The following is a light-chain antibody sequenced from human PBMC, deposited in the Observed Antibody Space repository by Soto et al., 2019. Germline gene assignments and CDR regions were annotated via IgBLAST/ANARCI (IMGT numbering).Light chain of an antibody. J-gene: IGKJ2*01. CDR3: QLYGSSPPYT. Sequence: EIVLTQSPGTLSLSPGERATLSCRASQSSTSSNLAWYQQKHGQAPRLLIYGASSRATGIPDRFSGSGSATDFTFTISRLEPEDFAVYYCQLYGSSPPYTFGQGTKLEIK. V-gene: IGKV3-20*01. CDR2: GAS. CDR1: QSSTSSN.